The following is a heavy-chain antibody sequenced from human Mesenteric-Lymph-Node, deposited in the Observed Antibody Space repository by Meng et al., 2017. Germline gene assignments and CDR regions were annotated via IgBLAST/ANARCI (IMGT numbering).Heavy chain of an antibody. CDR2: ISGSGGST. Sequence: GESLKISCAASGFTFGNYAMSRVRQAPGKGLEWVSSISGSGGSTYYADSVKGRFTISRDNSKNTLYLQMNSLRAEDTAVYYCARESITMIEGRIKNSWFDPWGQGTLVTVSS. CDR1: GFTFGNYA. CDR3: ARESITMIEGRIKNSWFDP. V-gene: IGHV3-23*01. J-gene: IGHJ5*02. D-gene: IGHD3-22*01.